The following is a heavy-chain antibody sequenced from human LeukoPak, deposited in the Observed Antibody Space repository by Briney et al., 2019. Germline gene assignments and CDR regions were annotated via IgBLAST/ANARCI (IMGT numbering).Heavy chain of an antibody. D-gene: IGHD1-26*01. CDR3: ARGVRGSFQPLVY. Sequence: SVKVSCKASGGTFSSYAISWVRQAPGQGLEWMGGIIPIFGTANYAQRFQGRVTITTDESTSTAYMELSSLRSEDTAVYYCARGVRGSFQPLVYWGQGTLVTVSS. V-gene: IGHV1-69*05. CDR2: IIPIFGTA. CDR1: GGTFSSYA. J-gene: IGHJ4*02.